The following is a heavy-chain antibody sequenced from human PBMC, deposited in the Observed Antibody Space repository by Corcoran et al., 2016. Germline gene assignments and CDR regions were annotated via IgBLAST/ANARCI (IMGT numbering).Heavy chain of an antibody. J-gene: IGHJ6*02. Sequence: VRPLDCAAGSLQPGGSLRLSCAASGFTVSSNYMSWVRQAPGKGLEWVSVIYRGGSTYYADSVKGRFTISRDNSKNTLYLQMNSLRAEDTAVYYCARGIAAAGTGAYYYYYGMDVWGQGTLVTVSS. D-gene: IGHD6-13*01. CDR1: GFTVSSNY. V-gene: IGHV3-53*01. CDR3: ARGIAAAGTGAYYYYYGMDV. CDR2: IYRGGST.